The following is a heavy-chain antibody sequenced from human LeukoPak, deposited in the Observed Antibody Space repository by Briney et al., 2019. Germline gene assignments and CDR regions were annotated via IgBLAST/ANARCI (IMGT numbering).Heavy chain of an antibody. J-gene: IGHJ6*02. CDR2: ISSSSYI. Sequence: GGSLRLSCAASGFTFSSYRMNWVRQAPGKGLEWVSSISSSSYIYYADSVKGRLTISRDNAKNSLYLQMNSLRAEDTAVYYCASTQYSSGWYDYGMDVWGQGTTVTVSS. CDR1: GFTFSSYR. CDR3: ASTQYSSGWYDYGMDV. V-gene: IGHV3-21*01. D-gene: IGHD6-19*01.